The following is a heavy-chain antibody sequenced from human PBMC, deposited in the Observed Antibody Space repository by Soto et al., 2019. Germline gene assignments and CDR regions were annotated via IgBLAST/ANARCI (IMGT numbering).Heavy chain of an antibody. Sequence: GGSLRLSCAASGFTFSSYWMSWVRQAPGKGLEWVANIKQDGSEKYYVDSVKGRFTISRDNAKNSLYLQMNSLRAEDTAVHYCAREKRFLEWLLTYMDVWGKGTTVTVSS. CDR1: GFTFSSYW. D-gene: IGHD3-3*01. V-gene: IGHV3-7*03. CDR2: IKQDGSEK. CDR3: AREKRFLEWLLTYMDV. J-gene: IGHJ6*03.